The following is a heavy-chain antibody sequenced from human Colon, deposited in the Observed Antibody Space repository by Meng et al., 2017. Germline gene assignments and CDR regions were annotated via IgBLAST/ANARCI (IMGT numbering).Heavy chain of an antibody. J-gene: IGHJ4*01. CDR2: IYYSGST. CDR1: GGSISSGDYY. V-gene: IGHV4-30-4*01. Sequence: QLQLQESGPGLVKPSQTLSLTLTLPGGSISSGDYYWSWIRQPPGRGLEWIGYIYYSGSTYYNPSLRSRVTISVDTSKMQFSLRLTSVTAADTAVYYCARRAVRGDIDYWGHGTLVTVSS. CDR3: ARRAVRGDIDY. D-gene: IGHD3-10*01.